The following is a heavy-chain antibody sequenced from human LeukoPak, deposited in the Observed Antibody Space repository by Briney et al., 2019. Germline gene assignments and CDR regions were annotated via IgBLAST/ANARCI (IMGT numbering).Heavy chain of an antibody. V-gene: IGHV3-43*02. CDR3: AKDHKPGIAAADYFDY. J-gene: IGHJ4*02. CDR1: GFTFDDYA. CDR2: ISGDGGST. D-gene: IGHD6-13*01. Sequence: GSLRLSCAASGFTFDDYAMHWVRQAPGKGLEWVSLISGDGGSTYYADSVKGRFTISRDNSKNSLYLQMNSLRTEDTALYYCAKDHKPGIAAADYFDYWGQGALVTVSS.